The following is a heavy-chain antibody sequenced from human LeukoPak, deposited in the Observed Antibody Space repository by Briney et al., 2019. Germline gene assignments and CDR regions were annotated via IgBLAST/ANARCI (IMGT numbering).Heavy chain of an antibody. V-gene: IGHV4-39*01. J-gene: IGHJ4*02. CDR1: GGSISSSSYY. CDR3: ARPPYSGSPGY. CDR2: IYYSGST. D-gene: IGHD1-26*01. Sequence: KPSETLSLTCTVSGGSISSSSYYWGWIRQPPGKGLEWIGSIYYSGSTYYNPSLKSRVTISVDTSKNQFSLKLSSVTAADTAVYYCARPPYSGSPGYWGQGTLVTVSS.